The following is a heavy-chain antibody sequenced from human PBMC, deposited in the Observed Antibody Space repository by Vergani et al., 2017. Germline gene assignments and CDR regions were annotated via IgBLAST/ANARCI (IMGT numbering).Heavy chain of an antibody. D-gene: IGHD3-10*01. J-gene: IGHJ4*02. CDR3: ARAGRRFGELGFDY. CDR2: IYYRVST. V-gene: IGHV4-59*01. CDR1: GCSISSYY. Sequence: QVQLQESGPGLVKPSETLSLTCTVSGCSISSYYWSWIRQPPGKGLEWIRYIYYRVSTNYNPSLKSRVTISVDTSKNQFSLKLSSVTAADTAVYYCARAGRRFGELGFDYWGQGTLVIVSS.